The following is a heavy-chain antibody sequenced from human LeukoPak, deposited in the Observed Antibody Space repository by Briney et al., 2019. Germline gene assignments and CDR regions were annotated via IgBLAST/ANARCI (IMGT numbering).Heavy chain of an antibody. V-gene: IGHV1-46*01. Sequence: ASVEVSCKASGYTFTSYYMHWVRQAPGQGLEWMGIINPSGGSTNYAQKFQGRVTMTRDMSTSTVYMELSRLRYEDTAVYYCASHYYDSSGYIFDYWGQGTLVTVSS. CDR1: GYTFTSYY. J-gene: IGHJ4*02. CDR3: ASHYYDSSGYIFDY. CDR2: INPSGGST. D-gene: IGHD3-22*01.